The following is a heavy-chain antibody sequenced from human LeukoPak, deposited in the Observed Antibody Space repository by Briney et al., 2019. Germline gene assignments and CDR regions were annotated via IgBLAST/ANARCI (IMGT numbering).Heavy chain of an antibody. Sequence: GGSLRLSCAAAGFTFSGYPMHWVRQAPGKGLDWVAIISDDGGRKFYADSVKGRFTISRDNSKNTLYLQMNSLRVEDTAVYYCARSHPRTSVFDFGGQGTMVTLSS. V-gene: IGHV3-30*04. CDR2: ISDDGGRK. D-gene: IGHD5/OR15-5a*01. CDR3: ARSHPRTSVFDF. CDR1: GFTFSGYP. J-gene: IGHJ3*01.